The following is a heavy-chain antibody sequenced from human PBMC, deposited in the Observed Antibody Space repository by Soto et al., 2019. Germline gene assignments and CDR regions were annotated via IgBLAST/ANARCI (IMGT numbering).Heavy chain of an antibody. CDR2: ISWNSGSI. CDR3: AKEHRLRFLEWLPGGGFDH. Sequence: EVQLVESGGGLVQPGRSLRLSCAASGFTFDDYAMHWVRQAPGKGLEWVSGISWNSGSIGYADSVKGRFTISRDNAKNSLYLQMNSLRAEDTALYYCAKEHRLRFLEWLPGGGFDHWGQGTLVTVSS. V-gene: IGHV3-9*01. J-gene: IGHJ5*02. D-gene: IGHD3-3*01. CDR1: GFTFDDYA.